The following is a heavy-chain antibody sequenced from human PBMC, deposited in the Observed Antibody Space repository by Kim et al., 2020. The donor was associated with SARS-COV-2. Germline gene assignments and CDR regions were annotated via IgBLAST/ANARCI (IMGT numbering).Heavy chain of an antibody. V-gene: IGHV1-8*01. J-gene: IGHJ4*02. CDR3: ARRIAAAGTPIGY. Sequence: YAQKFQGRVTMTRNTSITTAYRELSSLRSEDTAVYYCARRIAAAGTPIGYWGQGTLVTVSS. D-gene: IGHD6-13*01.